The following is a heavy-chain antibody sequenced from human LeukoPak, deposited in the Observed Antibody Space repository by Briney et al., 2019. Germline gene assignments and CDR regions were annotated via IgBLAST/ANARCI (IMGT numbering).Heavy chain of an antibody. J-gene: IGHJ4*02. CDR1: GYTFTGYY. D-gene: IGHD6-19*01. CDR2: INPNSGGT. CDR3: ARGVAVAARYYFDY. Sequence: GASVTVSCKASGYTFTGYYMHWVRQAPGQGLEWMGWINPNSGGTNYAQKFQGWVTMTRDTSISTAYMELSRLRSDDTAVYYCARGVAVAARYYFDYWGQGTLVTVSS. V-gene: IGHV1-2*04.